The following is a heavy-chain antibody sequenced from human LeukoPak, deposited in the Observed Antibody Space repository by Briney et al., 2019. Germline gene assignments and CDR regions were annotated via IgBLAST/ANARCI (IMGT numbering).Heavy chain of an antibody. CDR1: GFTFSSYW. J-gene: IGHJ4*02. CDR3: ARPGYCSSTSCQQPDY. V-gene: IGHV3-74*01. CDR2: ISSDGSST. Sequence: GGSLRLSCAASGFTFSSYWMHWVRQTPGKGLVWVSRISSDGSSTSYADSEKGRFTVSRDNAKNTLYLQMNSLRAEDTAVYYCARPGYCSSTSCQQPDYWGQGTLVTVSS. D-gene: IGHD2-2*01.